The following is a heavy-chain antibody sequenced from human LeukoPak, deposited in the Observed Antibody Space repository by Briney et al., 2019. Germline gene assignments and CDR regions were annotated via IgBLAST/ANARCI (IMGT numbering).Heavy chain of an antibody. D-gene: IGHD7-27*01. Sequence: PSETLSLTCAVYGGSFSGYYWSWIRQPPGKGLEWIGEINHSGSTNYNPSLKSRVTISVDTSKNQFSLKLSFVTAADTAVYYCARVRATGAHDCWGQGTLVTVSS. CDR2: INHSGST. J-gene: IGHJ4*02. CDR3: ARVRATGAHDC. CDR1: GGSFSGYY. V-gene: IGHV4-34*01.